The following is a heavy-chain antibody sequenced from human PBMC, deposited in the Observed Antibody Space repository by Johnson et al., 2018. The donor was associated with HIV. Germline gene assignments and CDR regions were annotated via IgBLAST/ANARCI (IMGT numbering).Heavy chain of an antibody. CDR3: TSFPLITIFVVFILDKDAFDI. Sequence: VQLVESGGGLVKPGGSLRLSCAASGFTFSNAWMSWVRQAPGKGLEWVGRIKSKTDGGTTDYAAPVKGRFTISRDDSKNTLYLQMNSLETEDTAVYYCTSFPLITIFVVFILDKDAFDIWGQGTMVTVSS. CDR2: IKSKTDGGTT. D-gene: IGHD3-3*01. V-gene: IGHV3-15*01. J-gene: IGHJ3*02. CDR1: GFTFSNAW.